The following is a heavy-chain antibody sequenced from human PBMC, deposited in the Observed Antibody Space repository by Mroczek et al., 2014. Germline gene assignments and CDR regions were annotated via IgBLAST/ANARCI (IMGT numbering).Heavy chain of an antibody. Sequence: QVQLQESGPGLVKPSETLSLTCTVPGGSISSYYWSWIRQPPGKGLEWIGYIYYSGSTNYNPSLKSRVTISVDTSKNQFSLKLSSVTAADTAVYYCARDLPVGTAPPPGAFDYWGQGTLVTVSS. D-gene: IGHD2-21*02. J-gene: IGHJ4*02. V-gene: IGHV4-59*01. CDR1: GGSISSYY. CDR2: IYYSGST. CDR3: ARDLPVGTAPPPGAFDY.